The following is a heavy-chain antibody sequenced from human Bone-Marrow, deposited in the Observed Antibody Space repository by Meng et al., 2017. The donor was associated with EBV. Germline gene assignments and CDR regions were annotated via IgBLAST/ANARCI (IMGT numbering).Heavy chain of an antibody. CDR1: GGSISSDNW. Sequence: QVQWKGAGPGLVKSSGTLSPTCGVSGGSISSDNWWTWVRQPPGKGLEWVGEIHHGGSTNYNPSLKSRVTISLDKSKNQFSLRLTSVTAADTAVYYCSIIIYGSGLNSWFDPWGQGTLVTVSS. CDR2: IHHGGST. CDR3: SIIIYGSGLNSWFDP. V-gene: IGHV4-4*02. J-gene: IGHJ5*02. D-gene: IGHD3-10*01.